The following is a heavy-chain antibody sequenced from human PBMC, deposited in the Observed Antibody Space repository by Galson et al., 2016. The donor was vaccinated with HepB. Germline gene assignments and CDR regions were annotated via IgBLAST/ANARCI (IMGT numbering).Heavy chain of an antibody. CDR1: GYTFTSAG. D-gene: IGHD5-12*01. J-gene: IGHJ3*02. V-gene: IGHV1-18*01. CDR2: IRASNGNT. Sequence: PVKVSCNASGYTFTSAGISWAPHAPGQGVEWMGWIRASNGNTNYAQKLQGRVTMTTETSTSTAYLELRSLRSDDTAVYYCAIGYGAETPGDAFDIWGRGTVVTVSS. CDR3: AIGYGAETPGDAFDI.